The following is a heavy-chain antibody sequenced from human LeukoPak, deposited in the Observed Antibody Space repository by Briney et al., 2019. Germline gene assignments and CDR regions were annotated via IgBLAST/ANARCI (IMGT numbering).Heavy chain of an antibody. Sequence: ASVKVSCKASGYTFTSYDISWVRQAPGQGLEWMGWISAYNGNTNYAQEVQGRVTMTTDTSTDTAYMELRSLRSDDTAVYFCARVFSGDYDGINWVDPWGQGTLVTVSS. D-gene: IGHD4-17*01. CDR2: ISAYNGNT. CDR1: GYTFTSYD. J-gene: IGHJ5*02. CDR3: ARVFSGDYDGINWVDP. V-gene: IGHV1-18*01.